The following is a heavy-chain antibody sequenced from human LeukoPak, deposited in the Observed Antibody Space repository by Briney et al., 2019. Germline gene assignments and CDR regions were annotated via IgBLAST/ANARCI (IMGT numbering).Heavy chain of an antibody. CDR2: ISNNGGYT. CDR1: GFTFSSSA. CDR3: AKQLGYCSNGSCYFPY. D-gene: IGHD2-15*01. Sequence: GGSLRLSCAASGFTFSSSAMSWVRQAPGEGLEWVSAISNNGGYTYYADSVQGRFTISRDNSKSTLCLQMNSLRAEDTAVYYCAKQLGYCSNGSCYFPYWGQGTLVTVSS. V-gene: IGHV3-23*01. J-gene: IGHJ4*02.